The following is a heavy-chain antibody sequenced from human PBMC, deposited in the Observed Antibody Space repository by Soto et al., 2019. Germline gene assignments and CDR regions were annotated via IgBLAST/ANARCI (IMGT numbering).Heavy chain of an antibody. V-gene: IGHV4-34*01. D-gene: IGHD3-22*01. CDR1: GGSFSGYY. J-gene: IGHJ6*02. CDR2: INHSGST. CDR3: ARLLGTYYYDSSGYFYYYYYGMDV. Sequence: SETLSLTCAVYGGSFSGYYCSWIRQPPGKGLEWIGEINHSGSTNYNPSLKSRVTISVDTSKNQFSLKLSSVTAADTAVYYCARLLGTYYYDSSGYFYYYYYGMDVWGQGTTVTVSS.